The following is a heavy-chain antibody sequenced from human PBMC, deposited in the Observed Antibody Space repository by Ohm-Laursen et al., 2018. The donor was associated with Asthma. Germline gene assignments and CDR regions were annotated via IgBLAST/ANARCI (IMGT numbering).Heavy chain of an antibody. CDR2: GGSYYDGGLK. D-gene: IGHD3-3*01. J-gene: IGHJ4*02. CDR1: GFTFSSNA. V-gene: IGHV3-30-3*01. CDR3: ARDVMEWYLPAFDF. Sequence: RSLRLSCSASGFTFSSNAMHWVRQAPGKGLEWVAVGGSYYDGGLKYYADSVNGRFTVSRDDSKNTLYLQMNSLRPDDTAVYYCARDVMEWYLPAFDFWGQGTLVTVSS.